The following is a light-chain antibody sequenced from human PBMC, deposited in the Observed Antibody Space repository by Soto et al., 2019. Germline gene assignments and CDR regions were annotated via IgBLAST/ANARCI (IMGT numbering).Light chain of an antibody. CDR3: SSYTDSSNYV. Sequence: QSALTQPPSVSGSPGQSVTISCTGTSTDFVSYNRVSWYQQPPGTAPKLIIYEASNRPSGVPDRFSGSRSGNTASLTISGLQAEDEADYYCSSYTDSSNYVFGTGTKVTVL. CDR1: STDFVSYNR. CDR2: EAS. J-gene: IGLJ1*01. V-gene: IGLV2-18*02.